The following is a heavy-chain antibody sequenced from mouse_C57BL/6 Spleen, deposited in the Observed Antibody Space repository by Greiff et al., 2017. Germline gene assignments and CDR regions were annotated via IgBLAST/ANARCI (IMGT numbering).Heavy chain of an antibody. D-gene: IGHD1-1*01. CDR2: IDPENGDT. J-gene: IGHJ3*01. V-gene: IGHV14-4*01. CDR1: GFNIKDDY. CDR3: TTLLYYGSSYGWFAY. Sequence: VQLKGSGAELVRPGASVKLSCTASGFNIKDDYMHWVKQRPEQGLEWIGWIDPENGDTEYASKFQGKATITADTSSNTAYLQLSSLTSEDTAVYYCTTLLYYGSSYGWFAYWGQGTLVTVSA.